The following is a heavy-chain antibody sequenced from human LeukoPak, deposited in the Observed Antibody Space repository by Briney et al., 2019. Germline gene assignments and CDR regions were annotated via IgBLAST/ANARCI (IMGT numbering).Heavy chain of an antibody. J-gene: IGHJ3*02. CDR3: AVRATVRAFDI. D-gene: IGHD4-17*01. V-gene: IGHV3-30*04. Sequence: GGSLRLSCAASGFTFSSYAMHWVRQAPGKGLEWVAVIPYDGSNKYYADSVKGRFTISRDNSKNTLYLQMNSLRAEDTAVYYCAVRATVRAFDIWGQGTMVTVSS. CDR2: IPYDGSNK. CDR1: GFTFSSYA.